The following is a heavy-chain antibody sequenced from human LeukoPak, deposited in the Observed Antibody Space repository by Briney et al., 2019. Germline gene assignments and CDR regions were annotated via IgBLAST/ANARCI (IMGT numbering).Heavy chain of an antibody. J-gene: IGHJ4*02. CDR2: INPNSGGT. CDR3: ARGRDYDILTYFDY. V-gene: IGHV1-2*02. CDR1: GYTFTGYY. D-gene: IGHD3-9*01. Sequence: ASVKVSCKASGYTFTGYYMHWVRQAPGQGLEWMGWINPNSGGTNYAQKFQGRVTMTRDTSISTAYMELSSLISDDTAVYYCARGRDYDILTYFDYWGQGSLVTVSS.